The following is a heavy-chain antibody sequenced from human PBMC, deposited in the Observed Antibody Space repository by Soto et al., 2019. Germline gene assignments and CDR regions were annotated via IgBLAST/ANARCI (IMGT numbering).Heavy chain of an antibody. D-gene: IGHD2-15*01. CDR2: IKSKGSGGTT. J-gene: IGHJ6*01. Sequence: QVVESGGGLVTPGASISLSCVGSGFDFTPAWMHWVRQAPGTGLGWVGRIKSKGSGGTTDYSAPVKGRFTISRDDSKNTVYLQMNSLKSEDTAVYFCSKQRGPSGYSYYGLEVWGQGITVTVTS. CDR1: GFDFTPAW. CDR3: SKQRGPSGYSYYGLEV. V-gene: IGHV3-15*07.